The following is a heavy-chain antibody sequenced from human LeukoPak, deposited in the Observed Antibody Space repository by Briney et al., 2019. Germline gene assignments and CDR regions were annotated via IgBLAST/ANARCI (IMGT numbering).Heavy chain of an antibody. V-gene: IGHV4-39*01. CDR1: GGSIRGSSDY. D-gene: IGHD1-26*01. J-gene: IGHJ4*02. CDR2: IYYSGST. Sequence: PSETLSLTCTVSGGSIRGSSDYWGWIRQSPGKGLKWIGSIYYSGSTYYNPSLKSRVTISVDTSKNQFYVKLTSVTAADTAVYYCARNESVLGTTGLNDFFDDWGQGTLVTVSS. CDR3: ARNESVLGTTGLNDFFDD.